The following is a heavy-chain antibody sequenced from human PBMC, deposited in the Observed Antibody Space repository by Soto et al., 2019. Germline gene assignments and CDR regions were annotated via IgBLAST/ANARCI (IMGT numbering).Heavy chain of an antibody. D-gene: IGHD3-16*01. CDR2: TSRMSQWHN. CDR3: AKGRHSYYAMDM. Sequence: QGLLQQSGPGLVRPSQTLSLTCAISGDSVSNIGYAWNWIRQSPSRGLEWLGRTSRMSQWHNEYAASVRSRITINADAATNQVSLQLSSVTPDDTAVYYCAKGRHSYYAMDMWGQGTAVTVSS. V-gene: IGHV6-1*01. CDR1: GDSVSNIGYA. J-gene: IGHJ6*02.